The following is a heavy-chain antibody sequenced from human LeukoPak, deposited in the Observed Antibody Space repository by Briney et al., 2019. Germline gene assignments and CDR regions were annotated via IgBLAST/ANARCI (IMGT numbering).Heavy chain of an antibody. CDR1: GSSISSYY. CDR3: AGKYGSGTYAYFDF. D-gene: IGHD3-10*01. J-gene: IGHJ4*02. Sequence: PSETLSLTCTVSGSSISSYYWSWIRQPPGKGLEWIGYIYYSGSTNYNPSLKSRVTISVDTSKNQFSLKLSSVTAADTAVYYCAGKYGSGTYAYFDFWGQGTLVTVSS. CDR2: IYYSGST. V-gene: IGHV4-59*08.